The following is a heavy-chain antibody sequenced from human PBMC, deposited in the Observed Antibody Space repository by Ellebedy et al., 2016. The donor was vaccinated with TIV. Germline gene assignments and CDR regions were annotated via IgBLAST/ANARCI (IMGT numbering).Heavy chain of an antibody. J-gene: IGHJ5*02. CDR2: VHHSGST. CDR3: ARRSSDDGSGSYRVVHGFDR. Sequence: MPSETLSLTCAVSGGSISSNYWWCWVRQPPGKGLEWVGEVHHSGSTNYNPSLESRGTISADKSKNQFSLKLSSVTAADTAVYYCARRSSDDGSGSYRVVHGFDRWGQGTLVTVSS. V-gene: IGHV4-4*02. D-gene: IGHD3-10*01. CDR1: GGSISSNYW.